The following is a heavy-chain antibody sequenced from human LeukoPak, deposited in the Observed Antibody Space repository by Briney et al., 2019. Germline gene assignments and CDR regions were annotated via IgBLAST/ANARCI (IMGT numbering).Heavy chain of an antibody. CDR2: ISAYNGNT. CDR3: ARLGIEDRKNPPIDY. Sequence: ASVKVSCKASGYTFTSYGISWVRQAPGQGLEWMGWISAYNGNTNYAQKLQGRVTMTTDTSTSTAYMELRSLRSDDTAVYYCARLGIEDRKNPPIDYWGQGTLVTVSS. V-gene: IGHV1-18*01. CDR1: GYTFTSYG. J-gene: IGHJ4*02.